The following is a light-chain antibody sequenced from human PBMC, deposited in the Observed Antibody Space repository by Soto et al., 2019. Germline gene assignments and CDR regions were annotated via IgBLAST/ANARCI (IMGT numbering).Light chain of an antibody. V-gene: IGKV1D-12*01. J-gene: IGKJ5*01. CDR1: QDIAAY. Sequence: DIQVTQSPSSVSASVGDRVTITCRASQDIAAYLAWYQHKPGRAPELLIHAASSLQSGVPSRFSGSGSGTDFTLTINSLQPEDFATYYCQQAYSFPINFGQGTRTEIK. CDR2: AAS. CDR3: QQAYSFPIN.